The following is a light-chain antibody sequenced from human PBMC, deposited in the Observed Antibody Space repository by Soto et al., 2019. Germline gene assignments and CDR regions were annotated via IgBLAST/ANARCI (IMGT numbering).Light chain of an antibody. V-gene: IGLV2-14*01. CDR3: NSYTTSNTLVV. Sequence: QSVLTQPASVSGSPGQSITISCTGTSSDVSDYKYVSWYQQHPGKAPKLMIYDVSNRPSGVSNRFSGSKSGNTASLTISGLQAEDEADYYCNSYTTSNTLVVFGGGTKVTVL. J-gene: IGLJ2*01. CDR1: SSDVSDYKY. CDR2: DVS.